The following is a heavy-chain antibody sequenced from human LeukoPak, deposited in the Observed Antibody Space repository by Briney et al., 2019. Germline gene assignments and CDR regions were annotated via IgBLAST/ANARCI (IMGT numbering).Heavy chain of an antibody. D-gene: IGHD2-2*01. V-gene: IGHV4-34*01. Sequence: SETLSLTCAVYGGSFSGYYWSWIRQPPGKGLEWIGEINHSGSTNYNPSLKSRVTISVDTSKNQFSLKLSSVTAADTAVYYCARVGQVDIVVVPAAASFDYWGQGTLVTVSS. CDR1: GGSFSGYY. CDR2: INHSGST. CDR3: ARVGQVDIVVVPAAASFDY. J-gene: IGHJ4*02.